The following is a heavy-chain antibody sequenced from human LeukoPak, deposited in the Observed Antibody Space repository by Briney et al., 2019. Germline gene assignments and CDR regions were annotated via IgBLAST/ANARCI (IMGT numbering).Heavy chain of an antibody. CDR3: ARGTYYYDSSGYYGINY. J-gene: IGHJ4*02. Sequence: ASVKVSCKASGYTFTSYDFNWVRQATGQRLEWTGWMNPNSGNTGYAQKFQGRVTMTRNTSISTAYMELSSLRSEDTAVYYCARGTYYYDSSGYYGINYWGQGTLVTVSS. V-gene: IGHV1-8*01. CDR2: MNPNSGNT. CDR1: GYTFTSYD. D-gene: IGHD3-22*01.